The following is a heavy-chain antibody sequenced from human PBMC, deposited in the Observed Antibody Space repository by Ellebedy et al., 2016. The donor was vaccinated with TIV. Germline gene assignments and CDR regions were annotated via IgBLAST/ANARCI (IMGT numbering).Heavy chain of an antibody. Sequence: GESLKISCAASGFTFSSHSMNWVRQAPGKGLEWVSSIATSSSNMYYADSVKGRFTISRDDAKNSLYLQMNSPRAEDTAVYYCARDQGTPITKVTGLGYFDYWGQGTLVTVSS. D-gene: IGHD3-10*01. V-gene: IGHV3-21*01. J-gene: IGHJ4*02. CDR1: GFTFSSHS. CDR3: ARDQGTPITKVTGLGYFDY. CDR2: IATSSSNM.